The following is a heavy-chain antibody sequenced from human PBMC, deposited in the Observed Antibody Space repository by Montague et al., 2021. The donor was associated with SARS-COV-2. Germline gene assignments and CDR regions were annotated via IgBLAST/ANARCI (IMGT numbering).Heavy chain of an antibody. Sequence: SETLSLTCTVSGGSISSYYWSWIRQPPGKGLEWIGYIYYSGSTNYNPSLKSRVTISVDTSKNQFSPKLSSVTAADTAVYYCASQVPDFWSGIDYWGQGTLVTVSS. CDR1: GGSISSYY. D-gene: IGHD3-3*01. V-gene: IGHV4-59*01. J-gene: IGHJ4*02. CDR3: ASQVPDFWSGIDY. CDR2: IYYSGST.